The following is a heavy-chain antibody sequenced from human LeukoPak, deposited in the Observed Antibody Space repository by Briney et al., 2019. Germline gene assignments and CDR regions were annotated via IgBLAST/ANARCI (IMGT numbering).Heavy chain of an antibody. Sequence: GGSLTLSCAASGFTFSYHWMTWVRQAPGKGLEWVANIKNDGAVKNYVDSVKGRFTISRDNAKNSLYLQMNSLRAEDTAVYYCANVWSGYFFEYWGQGTLVTVSS. CDR1: GFTFSYHW. J-gene: IGHJ4*02. CDR3: ANVWSGYFFEY. V-gene: IGHV3-7*03. CDR2: IKNDGAVK. D-gene: IGHD3-3*01.